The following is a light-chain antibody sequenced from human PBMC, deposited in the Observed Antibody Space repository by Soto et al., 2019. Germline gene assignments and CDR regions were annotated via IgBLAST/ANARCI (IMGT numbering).Light chain of an antibody. V-gene: IGKV3-20*01. CDR2: GAS. CDR1: QSISNSY. Sequence: EIVLTQSPGTLSLSPGERATLSCRASQSISNSYLAWYQQKLGQAPRLVIYGASIRATGIPDRFSGSGSGTDFTLAISRLEPEDFAVYYCQQEDSSVLTFGQGTKVEI. J-gene: IGKJ1*01. CDR3: QQEDSSVLT.